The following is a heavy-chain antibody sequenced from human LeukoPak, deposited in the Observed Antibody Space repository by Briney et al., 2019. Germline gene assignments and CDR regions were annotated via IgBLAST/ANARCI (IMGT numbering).Heavy chain of an antibody. CDR3: ARAGGNYCSSASCFQSDV. J-gene: IGHJ4*02. CDR1: GYTFTSYG. V-gene: IGHV1-18*01. CDR2: ISAYNGNT. Sequence: ASVKVSCKASGYTFTSYGISWVRQAPGQGLEWMGWISAYNGNTNYAQKLQGRVTMTTDTSTSTAYMELRSLRSDDAAVYYCARAGGNYCSSASCFQSDVWGQGTLVTVSS. D-gene: IGHD2-2*01.